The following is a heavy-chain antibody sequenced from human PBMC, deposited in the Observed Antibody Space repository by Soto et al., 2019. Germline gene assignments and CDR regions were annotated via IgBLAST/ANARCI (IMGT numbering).Heavy chain of an antibody. CDR3: TVGIVG. Sequence: EVQLVESGGGLVQPGGSLRVSCAASGFSFESYWLHWVRQAPGKGLVWVSRISSDGKTTHFADFVKGRFTLSRDNAQNTVYLHMNSLTVEDTAVYYCTVGIVGWGRGDQVTVSS. CDR2: ISSDGKTT. D-gene: IGHD1-26*01. J-gene: IGHJ1*01. V-gene: IGHV3-74*01. CDR1: GFSFESYW.